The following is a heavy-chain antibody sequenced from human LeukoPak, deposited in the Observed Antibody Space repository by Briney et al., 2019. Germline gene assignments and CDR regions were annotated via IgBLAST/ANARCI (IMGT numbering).Heavy chain of an antibody. CDR1: GFTLTYA. Sequence: GGSLRLSCAASGFTLTYAMSWVRQAPGKGLEWVSSIGSSGTYVYFGDSVKGRFTISRDNAENSMYLQMNSLRLEDTAIYYCAREGSGYCSGGACPFDSWGQGTLVIV. CDR3: AREGSGYCSGGACPFDS. V-gene: IGHV3-21*01. D-gene: IGHD2-15*01. J-gene: IGHJ4*02. CDR2: IGSSGTYV.